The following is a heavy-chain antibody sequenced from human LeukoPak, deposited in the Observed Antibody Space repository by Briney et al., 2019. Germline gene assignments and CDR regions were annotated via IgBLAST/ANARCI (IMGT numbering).Heavy chain of an antibody. V-gene: IGHV1-18*01. Sequence: ASVKVSCKASGYTFTSYGISWVRQAPGQGLEWMGWISAYNGNTNYAQKLQGRVTMTTDTSTSTAYMELRSLRSDDTAVYYCARVTSLSYYYYMDVWGKGTTVTVSS. CDR2: ISAYNGNT. D-gene: IGHD2/OR15-2a*01. CDR3: ARVTSLSYYYYMDV. J-gene: IGHJ6*03. CDR1: GYTFTSYG.